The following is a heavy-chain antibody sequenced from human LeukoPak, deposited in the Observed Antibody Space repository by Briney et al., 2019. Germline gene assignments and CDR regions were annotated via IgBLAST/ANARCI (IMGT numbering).Heavy chain of an antibody. Sequence: ASETLSLICTVSGGSISSGGYYWSWIRQHPGKGLEWIGYIYYSGSTYYNPSLKSRVTISVDTSKNQFSLKLSSVTAADTAVYYCARDGGFTRTIDYWGQGTLVTVSS. CDR1: GGSISSGGYY. CDR2: IYYSGST. CDR3: ARDGGFTRTIDY. V-gene: IGHV4-31*03. J-gene: IGHJ4*02. D-gene: IGHD1/OR15-1a*01.